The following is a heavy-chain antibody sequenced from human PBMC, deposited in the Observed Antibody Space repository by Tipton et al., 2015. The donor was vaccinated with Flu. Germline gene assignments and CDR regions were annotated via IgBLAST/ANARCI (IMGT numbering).Heavy chain of an antibody. CDR2: IHDTGST. D-gene: IGHD3-10*01. J-gene: IGHJ4*02. CDR1: GGPVSSRGYY. CDR3: AYFYHWGSYYDGAY. Sequence: LRLSCTVSGGPVSSRGYYYNWIRQHPGGGLEWIGYIHDTGSTDYYPSLRSRVTISLDVSNNQFSLKLTSVTAADTAVYYCAYFYHWGSYYDGAYWGQGTLITVSS. V-gene: IGHV4-31*03.